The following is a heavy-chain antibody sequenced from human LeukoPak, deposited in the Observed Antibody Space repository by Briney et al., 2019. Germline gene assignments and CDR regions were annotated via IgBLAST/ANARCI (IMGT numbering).Heavy chain of an antibody. J-gene: IGHJ4*02. CDR1: GGSISSYY. CDR2: IYTSGST. D-gene: IGHD2-2*01. V-gene: IGHV4-4*09. CDR3: ARHAPGSDCSSTSCYSTTFDY. Sequence: SETRSLTCTVSGGSISSYYWRWIRQPPGKGLEWIGYIYTSGSTNYNPSLKSRVTISVDTSKNQLSLKLNSVTAADTAVYYCARHAPGSDCSSTSCYSTTFDYWGQGTLVTVSS.